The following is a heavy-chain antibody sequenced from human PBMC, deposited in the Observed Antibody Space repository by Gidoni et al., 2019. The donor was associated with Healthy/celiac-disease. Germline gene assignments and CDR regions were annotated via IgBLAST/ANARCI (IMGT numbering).Heavy chain of an antibody. J-gene: IGHJ5*02. D-gene: IGHD6-6*01. V-gene: IGHV4-4*02. CDR1: GGSISSSNW. CDR2: IYHSGST. Sequence: QVPLQDSGPGLVKPSGTLSLTCAVSGGSISSSNWWSWVRQPSGKGLEWIGEIYHSGSTNYNPSLKSRVTISVDKSKNQFSLKLSSVTAADTAVYYCARKKRSIAARRGPNWFDPWGQGTLVTVSS. CDR3: ARKKRSIAARRGPNWFDP.